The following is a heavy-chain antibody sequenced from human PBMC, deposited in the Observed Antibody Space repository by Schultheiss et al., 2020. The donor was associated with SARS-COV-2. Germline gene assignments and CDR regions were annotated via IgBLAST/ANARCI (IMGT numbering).Heavy chain of an antibody. CDR2: ISYDGSNK. Sequence: GGSLRLSCAASGFTFSSYGMHWVRQAPGKGLEWVAVISYDGSNKYYADSVKGRFTISRDNSKNTLYLQMNSLRAEDTAVYYCAKDSLFSGILDYWGQGTLVTVSS. CDR3: AKDSLFSGILDY. D-gene: IGHD1-14*01. J-gene: IGHJ4*02. V-gene: IGHV3-30*18. CDR1: GFTFSSYG.